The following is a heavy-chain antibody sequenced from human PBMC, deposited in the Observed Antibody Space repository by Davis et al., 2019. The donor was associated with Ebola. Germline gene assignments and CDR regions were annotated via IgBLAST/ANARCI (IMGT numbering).Heavy chain of an antibody. CDR3: ARSSAFSIAAAGTETVRGAFDI. J-gene: IGHJ3*02. CDR2: IGTAGDT. V-gene: IGHV3-13*01. Sequence: GESLKISCAASGFTFSSYDMHWVRQATGKGLEWVSAIGTAGDTYYPGSVKGRFTISRDNSKNTLYLQMNSLRAEDTAVYYCARSSAFSIAAAGTETVRGAFDIWGQGTMVTVSS. D-gene: IGHD6-13*01. CDR1: GFTFSSYD.